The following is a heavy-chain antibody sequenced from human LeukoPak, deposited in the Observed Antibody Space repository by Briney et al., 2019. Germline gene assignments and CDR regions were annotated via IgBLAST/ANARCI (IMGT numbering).Heavy chain of an antibody. Sequence: QPGGSLRLSCAASGFTFSSYGMHWVRQAPGKGLEWVAFIRYDGSNKYYADSVKGRFTISRDNSKNTLYLQMNSLRAEDTAVYYCAKDQFSSSWYTSFDPWGQGTLVAVSS. V-gene: IGHV3-30*02. D-gene: IGHD6-13*01. CDR1: GFTFSSYG. CDR2: IRYDGSNK. CDR3: AKDQFSSSWYTSFDP. J-gene: IGHJ5*02.